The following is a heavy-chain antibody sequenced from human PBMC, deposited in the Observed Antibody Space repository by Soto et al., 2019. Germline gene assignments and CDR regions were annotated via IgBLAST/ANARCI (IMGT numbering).Heavy chain of an antibody. CDR2: IYYSGST. Sequence: QVQLQESGPGLVKPSHTLSLTCTVSGGSISSGGYYWSWIRQHPGKGLEWIGYIYYSGSTYYNPSLKSRVTISVDTSKNQFSLKLSSVTAADTAVYYCARDTDQLGVEYGMDVWGQGTTVTVSS. V-gene: IGHV4-31*03. CDR3: ARDTDQLGVEYGMDV. CDR1: GGSISSGGYY. J-gene: IGHJ6*02. D-gene: IGHD7-27*01.